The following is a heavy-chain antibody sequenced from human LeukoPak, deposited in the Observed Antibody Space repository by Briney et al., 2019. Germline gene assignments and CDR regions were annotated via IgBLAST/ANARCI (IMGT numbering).Heavy chain of an antibody. V-gene: IGHV1-8*01. CDR2: MNPNSGNT. CDR1: GYTFTSYD. J-gene: IGHJ4*02. Sequence: GASVKVSCKASGYTFTSYDINWVRQATGQGLEWMGWMNPNSGNTGYAQKFQGRVTMTRNTSISTAYMKLRSLRSDDTAVYYCAREGFLEYDFDYWGQGTLVTVSS. D-gene: IGHD3-3*01. CDR3: AREGFLEYDFDY.